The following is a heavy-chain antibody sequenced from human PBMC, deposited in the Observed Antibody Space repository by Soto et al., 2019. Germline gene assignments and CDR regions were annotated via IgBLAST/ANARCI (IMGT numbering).Heavy chain of an antibody. V-gene: IGHV3-48*03. CDR2: ISSSGITI. CDR1: GFTFSSYQ. CDR3: ARDGYFYYGMDV. D-gene: IGHD2-21*01. Sequence: GGSLRLSCAVSGFTFSSYQMHWVRQAPGKGREWVSYISSSGITIYYAESVKGRFTISRDNAKNSLYLHMNSLRADDTAVYYCARDGYFYYGMDVWGQGTTVTVSS. J-gene: IGHJ6*02.